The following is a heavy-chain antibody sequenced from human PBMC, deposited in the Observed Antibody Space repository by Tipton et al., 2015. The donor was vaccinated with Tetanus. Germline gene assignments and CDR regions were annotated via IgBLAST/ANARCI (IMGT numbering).Heavy chain of an antibody. CDR1: GGSLRSDDYQ. Sequence: LRLSCSVSGGSLRSDDYQWNWIRQPPGKGLEWLAYISPSGRTNSNYSLKSRITISQDKSKNQFSLRLTSVTAADTAVYYCARAPYYTNQRIRFDPWGQGILVTVSS. D-gene: IGHD4-11*01. V-gene: IGHV4-61*08. CDR3: ARAPYYTNQRIRFDP. CDR2: ISPSGRT. J-gene: IGHJ5*02.